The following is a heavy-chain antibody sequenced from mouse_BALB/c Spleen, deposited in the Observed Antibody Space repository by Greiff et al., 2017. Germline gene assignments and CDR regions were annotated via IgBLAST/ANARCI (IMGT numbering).Heavy chain of an antibody. J-gene: IGHJ1*01. CDR2: ISSGGSYT. V-gene: IGHV5-6-4*01. CDR1: GFTFSSYT. D-gene: IGHD2-1*01. Sequence: EVHLVESGGGLVKPGGSLKLSCAASGFTFSSYTMSWVRQTPEKRLEWVATISSGGSYTYYPDSVKGRFTISRDNAKNTLYLQMSSLKSEDTAMYYCTRDYGKGNWYFDVWGAGTTVTVSS. CDR3: TRDYGKGNWYFDV.